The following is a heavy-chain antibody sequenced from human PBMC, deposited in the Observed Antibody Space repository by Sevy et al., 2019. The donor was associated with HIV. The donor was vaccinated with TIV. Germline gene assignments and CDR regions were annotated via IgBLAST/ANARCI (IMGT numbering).Heavy chain of an antibody. V-gene: IGHV4-34*01. CDR3: VRGGSSGWQYYFDY. J-gene: IGHJ4*02. CDR2: INHSGST. Sequence: SETLSLTCAVYGGSFSDYYWSWIRQSPGKGLEWIGEINHSGSTNYNPPLKSRVTISVDTSKSQFSLKLSSVTAADTAVFYCVRGGSSGWQYYFDYWGQGTLVTVSS. CDR1: GGSFSDYY. D-gene: IGHD6-19*01.